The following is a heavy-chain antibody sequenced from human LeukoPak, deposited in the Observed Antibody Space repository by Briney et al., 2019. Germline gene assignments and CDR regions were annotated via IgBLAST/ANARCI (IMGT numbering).Heavy chain of an antibody. Sequence: GGSLRLSCAASGFTFSHYYMSWIRRAPGKGLEWVSYISSSGSTIYYADSVKGRFTISRDNAKNSLYLQMNSLRAEDTAVYYCAREGSGWENHDAFDIWGQGTMVTVSS. D-gene: IGHD6-19*01. CDR1: GFTFSHYY. CDR3: AREGSGWENHDAFDI. J-gene: IGHJ3*02. CDR2: ISSSGSTI. V-gene: IGHV3-11*01.